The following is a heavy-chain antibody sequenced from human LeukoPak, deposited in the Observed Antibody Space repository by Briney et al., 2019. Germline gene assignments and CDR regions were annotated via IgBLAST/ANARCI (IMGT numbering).Heavy chain of an antibody. J-gene: IGHJ4*02. D-gene: IGHD3-10*01. Sequence: GASVKVSCKASGYTFTGYYMHWVRQAPGQGLEWMGWINPNSGGTNYAQKFQGRVTMTRDTSISTAYMELSRLRSDDTAVDYCARVIRYYGSGSYWSGGYYFDYWGQGTLVTVSS. CDR3: ARVIRYYGSGSYWSGGYYFDY. V-gene: IGHV1-2*02. CDR2: INPNSGGT. CDR1: GYTFTGYY.